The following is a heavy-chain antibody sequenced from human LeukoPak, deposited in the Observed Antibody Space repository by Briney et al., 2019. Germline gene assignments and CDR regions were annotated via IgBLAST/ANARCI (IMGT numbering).Heavy chain of an antibody. V-gene: IGHV3-11*01. CDR1: GFTFSDYY. CDR2: ISSSGSTA. Sequence: PGGSLRLSCAASGFTFSDYYMTWIRQAPGKGPEWVSYISSSGSTANYADSVWGRSTISRDNAKNSVFLQMNGLRPEDTAVYYCARQQLWLDYWGQGALVSVSS. CDR3: ARQQLWLDY. D-gene: IGHD2-21*01. J-gene: IGHJ4*02.